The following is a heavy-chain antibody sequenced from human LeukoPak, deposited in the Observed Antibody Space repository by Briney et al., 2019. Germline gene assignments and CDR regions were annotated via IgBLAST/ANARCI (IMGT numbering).Heavy chain of an antibody. Sequence: GGSLRLSCAASGCIFSGSGMHWVRQAPGRGLESVSVISASGATTFYADSVKGRFTISRDNFKSVLYLEMNSLRAEDTAVYYCATTARVAGAWGQGTLVTVSS. J-gene: IGHJ5*02. V-gene: IGHV3-23*01. CDR1: GCIFSGSG. CDR3: ATTARVAGA. CDR2: ISASGATT. D-gene: IGHD6-19*01.